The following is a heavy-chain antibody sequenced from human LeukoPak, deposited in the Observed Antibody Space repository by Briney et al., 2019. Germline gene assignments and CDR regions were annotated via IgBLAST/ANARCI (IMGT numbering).Heavy chain of an antibody. CDR1: GYTFTSYY. Sequence: GASVKVSCKASGYTFTSYYMHWVRQAPGQGLEWMGINNPSGGSTSYAQKFQGRVTMTRDTSTSTVYMELSSLRSEDTAVYYCARDIRRRYMDVWGKGTTVTVSS. CDR2: NNPSGGST. CDR3: ARDIRRRYMDV. D-gene: IGHD2-2*02. V-gene: IGHV1-46*01. J-gene: IGHJ6*03.